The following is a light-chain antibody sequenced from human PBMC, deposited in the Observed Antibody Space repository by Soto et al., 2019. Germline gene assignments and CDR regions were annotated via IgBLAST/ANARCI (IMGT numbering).Light chain of an antibody. CDR1: QAIGNY. J-gene: IGKJ2*01. CDR3: LQHTSYPYT. V-gene: IGKV1-17*01. CDR2: ATS. Sequence: IQLTQSPSSLSASVGDRVTVTCRARQAIGNYLDWFQQKPGKAPEHLISATSTLRSGVPSRFSGSGSGTEFTLTISGLQPDDFATYYCLQHTSYPYTFGQGTKLEVK.